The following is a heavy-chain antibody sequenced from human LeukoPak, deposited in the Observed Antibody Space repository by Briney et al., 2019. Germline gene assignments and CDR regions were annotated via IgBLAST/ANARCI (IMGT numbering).Heavy chain of an antibody. CDR1: GFTFSSYW. CDR2: IKQDGSEK. Sequence: GGSLRLSCAASGFTFSSYWMSWVRQAPGKGLEWVANIKQDGSEKYYVDSVKGRFTISRDNAKNSLYLQMNSLRAEDTAVYYCARDRRYYDFWRNYYYMDVWGKGTTVTVSS. D-gene: IGHD3-3*01. J-gene: IGHJ6*03. CDR3: ARDRRYYDFWRNYYYMDV. V-gene: IGHV3-7*01.